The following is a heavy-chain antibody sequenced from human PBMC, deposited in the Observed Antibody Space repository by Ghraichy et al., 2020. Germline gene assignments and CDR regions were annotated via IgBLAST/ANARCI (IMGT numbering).Heavy chain of an antibody. J-gene: IGHJ4*02. CDR2: ISSSGTTL. D-gene: IGHD5-18*01. Sequence: GSLRLSCAASGFTFSHYEMHWVRQAPGKGLEWVSSISSSGTTLYYADSVKGRFTISRDNAKNSLYLQMSRLRAEDTALYYCSRGRAGYAYGWGQGTLVTVSS. CDR3: SRGRAGYAYG. V-gene: IGHV3-48*03. CDR1: GFTFSHYE.